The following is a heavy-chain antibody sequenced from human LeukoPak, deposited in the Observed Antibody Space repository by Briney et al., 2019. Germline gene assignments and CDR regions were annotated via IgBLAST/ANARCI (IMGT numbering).Heavy chain of an antibody. CDR2: INHSGST. Sequence: SETLSLTCAVYGGSFSGYYWSWIRQPPGKGLEWIGEINHSGSTNYNPSLKSRVTISVDTSKNQFSLKLSSATAADTAVYYCASSKHYYDSSAYYVYWGQGTLVTVSS. D-gene: IGHD3-22*01. CDR3: ASSKHYYDSSAYYVY. V-gene: IGHV4-34*01. J-gene: IGHJ4*02. CDR1: GGSFSGYY.